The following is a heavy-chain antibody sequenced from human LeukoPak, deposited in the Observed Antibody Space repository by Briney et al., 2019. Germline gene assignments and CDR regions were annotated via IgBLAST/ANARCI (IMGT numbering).Heavy chain of an antibody. CDR2: TNSDGSGT. V-gene: IGHV3-74*01. J-gene: IGHJ4*02. D-gene: IGHD3-10*01. Sequence: GGSLRLSCAASGFTFSSYWMHWVRQAPGKGLVWVSRTNSDGSGTFYADSVKGRFTISRDNAKNTLYLQMNSLRAEDTAVYYCARDYYGSGDYWGQGTLVTVSS. CDR3: ARDYYGSGDY. CDR1: GFTFSSYW.